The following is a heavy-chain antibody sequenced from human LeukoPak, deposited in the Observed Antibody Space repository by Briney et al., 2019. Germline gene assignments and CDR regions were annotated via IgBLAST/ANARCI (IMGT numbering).Heavy chain of an antibody. V-gene: IGHV4-59*01. D-gene: IGHD3-10*01. CDR3: ARAPSIGPEFYYYGMDV. Sequence: SETLSLTCTVSGGSISSYYWSWTRQPPGKGLEWIGYIYYSGSTNYNPSLKSRVTISVDTSKNQFSLKLSSVTAADTAVYYCARAPSIGPEFYYYGMDVWGQGTTVTVSS. CDR2: IYYSGST. J-gene: IGHJ6*02. CDR1: GGSISSYY.